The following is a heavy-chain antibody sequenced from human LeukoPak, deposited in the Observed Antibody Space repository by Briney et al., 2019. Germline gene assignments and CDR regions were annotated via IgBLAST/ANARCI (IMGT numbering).Heavy chain of an antibody. Sequence: GGSLRLSCAASGLTFRNYAMSWVRQAPGKGLEWVSVICANDGNTYYADAVKGRFTISRDNAKNSLYLQMNSLRAEDTALYYCAKGFGAAGLDAFDIWGQGTMVTVSS. V-gene: IGHV3-23*01. CDR3: AKGFGAAGLDAFDI. CDR1: GLTFRNYA. D-gene: IGHD6-13*01. CDR2: ICANDGNT. J-gene: IGHJ3*02.